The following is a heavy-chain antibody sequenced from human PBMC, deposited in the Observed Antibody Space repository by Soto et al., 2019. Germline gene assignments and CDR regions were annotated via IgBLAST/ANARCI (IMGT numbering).Heavy chain of an antibody. CDR3: GWGANQYYES. CDR1: GLTLTNVW. V-gene: IGHV3-15*07. Sequence: EVPLVESGGDLVQPGVSLRLSCAVSGLTLTNVWINWVRQAPGKGLEWVGRIKSRTAGGTTDYDAPVKDRFSISRDESKNTVYRQMNSLKTEDTAAYFCGWGANQYYESWGQGTRVIVSS. D-gene: IGHD3-16*01. CDR2: IKSRTAGGTT. J-gene: IGHJ4*02.